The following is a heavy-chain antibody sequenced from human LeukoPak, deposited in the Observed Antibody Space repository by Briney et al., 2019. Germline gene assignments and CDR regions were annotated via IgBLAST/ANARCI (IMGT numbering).Heavy chain of an antibody. J-gene: IGHJ3*01. Sequence: PGRSLRLSCEASGFSFSSHGMHWVRQAPGKGLEWVAVVSYDGNNEDYAESVKGRFTISRDNSKNTLYLQMNSLRAEDTAVYYCARPSRGINAFDVWGQGAMVTVSS. D-gene: IGHD3-10*01. CDR2: VSYDGNNE. V-gene: IGHV3-30*03. CDR1: GFSFSSHG. CDR3: ARPSRGINAFDV.